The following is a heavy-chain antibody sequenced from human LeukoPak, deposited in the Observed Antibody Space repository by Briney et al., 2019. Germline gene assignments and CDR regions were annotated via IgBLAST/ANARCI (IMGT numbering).Heavy chain of an antibody. V-gene: IGHV4-61*09. CDR1: GASISSGAYY. J-gene: IGHJ4*02. Sequence: SETLSLTCTVSGASISSGAYYWSWVRQPAGKGLEWIGHVFASGSTNYNPSLKSRVTFSVDPSKNQFSLNLNSVTAADTAVYYCAREYSVISGYYGSRFFWFDYWGQGTLVTVSS. CDR2: VFASGST. D-gene: IGHD3-22*01. CDR3: AREYSVISGYYGSRFFWFDY.